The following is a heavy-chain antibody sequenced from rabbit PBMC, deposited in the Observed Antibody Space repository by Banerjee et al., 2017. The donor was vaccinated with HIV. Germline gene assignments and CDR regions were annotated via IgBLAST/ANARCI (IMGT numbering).Heavy chain of an antibody. CDR1: GFSFSSSYY. CDR2: IYTDRGTT. D-gene: IGHD6-1*01. Sequence: QSLEESGGGLVQPEGSLTLTCTASGFSFSSSYYICWVRQAPGKGLEWIACIYTDRGTTYYASWAKGRFTISKPSSTTVTLQMTSLTAADTATYFCARDRAKSAGYGGYGCGYFDLWGQGTLVTVS. V-gene: IGHV1S40*01. CDR3: ARDRAKSAGYGGYGCGYFDL. J-gene: IGHJ4*01.